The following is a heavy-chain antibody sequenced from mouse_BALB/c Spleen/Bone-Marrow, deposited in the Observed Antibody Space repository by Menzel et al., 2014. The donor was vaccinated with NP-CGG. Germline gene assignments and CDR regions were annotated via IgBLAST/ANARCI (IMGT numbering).Heavy chain of an antibody. J-gene: IGHJ2*01. Sequence: VQLKQPGPVLVRPGASVKMSCKASGYTFTSSSIHWAKLSPGQGLEWIGEIHPNSGNTNYNEKFKGKATLTVDTSSSTAYVDLSSLTSEDSAVYYCARLSSYALYFDFWGQGTTLTVSS. CDR1: GYTFTSSS. D-gene: IGHD1-1*01. CDR3: ARLSSYALYFDF. V-gene: IGHV1S130*01. CDR2: IHPNSGNT.